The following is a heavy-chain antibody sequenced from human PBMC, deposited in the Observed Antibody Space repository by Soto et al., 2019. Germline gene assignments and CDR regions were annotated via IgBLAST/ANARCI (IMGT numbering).Heavy chain of an antibody. J-gene: IGHJ4*02. CDR3: ARDNDGLQY. Sequence: GGSLRLSCAASGLIFSNYKMHWVRQAPGKGLVWVSRINTDGSIIDYADSVKGRFTVSRDNAKNTLYLQMNSLRADDTAVYYCARDNDGLQYWGQGTQVTVSS. CDR1: GLIFSNYK. D-gene: IGHD1-1*01. V-gene: IGHV3-74*01. CDR2: INTDGSII.